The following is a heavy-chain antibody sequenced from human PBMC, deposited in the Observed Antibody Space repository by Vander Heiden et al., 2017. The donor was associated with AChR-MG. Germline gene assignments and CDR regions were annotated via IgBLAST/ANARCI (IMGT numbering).Heavy chain of an antibody. J-gene: IGHJ4*02. D-gene: IGHD5-18*01. CDR3: ASGSGYSYGGEYYFDY. CDR2: IYYSGST. V-gene: IGHV4-31*03. Sequence: QVQLQESGPGLVKPSQTLSLTCTVSGGSISRGGYYWSWIRQHPGKGLEWIGYIYYSGSTYYNPSLKSRVTISVDTSKNQCSLKLSSVTAADTAVYYCASGSGYSYGGEYYFDYWGQGTLVTVSS. CDR1: GGSISRGGYY.